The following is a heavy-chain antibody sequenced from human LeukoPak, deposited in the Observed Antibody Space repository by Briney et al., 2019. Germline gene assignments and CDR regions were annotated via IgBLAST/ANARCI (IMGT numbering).Heavy chain of an antibody. CDR2: IFPGDSDA. CDR1: GYSFASYW. J-gene: IGHJ4*02. V-gene: IGHV5-51*01. CDR3: ARQSFTTTAPDY. Sequence: GESLKISCMGSGYSFASYWIGWVRQMPGKGLEWMGIIFPGDSDARYSPSFQGQVTISADKSISTAYLQWSSLKASDTAMYYCARQSFTTTAPDYWGQGTLVTVSS. D-gene: IGHD4-17*01.